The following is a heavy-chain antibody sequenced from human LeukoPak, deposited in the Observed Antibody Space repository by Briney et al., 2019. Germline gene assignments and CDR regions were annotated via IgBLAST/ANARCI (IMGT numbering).Heavy chain of an antibody. V-gene: IGHV4-39*01. CDR2: IYYSGST. J-gene: IGHJ4*02. CDR1: GGSISSSSYY. Sequence: PETLSLTCTVSGGSISSSSYYWGWIRQPPGKGLEWIGSIYYSGSTYYNPSLKSRVTISVDTSKNQFSLKLSSVTAADTAVYYCARHASPYYDYVWGSYRSSDFDYWGQGTLVTVSS. D-gene: IGHD3-16*02. CDR3: ARHASPYYDYVWGSYRSSDFDY.